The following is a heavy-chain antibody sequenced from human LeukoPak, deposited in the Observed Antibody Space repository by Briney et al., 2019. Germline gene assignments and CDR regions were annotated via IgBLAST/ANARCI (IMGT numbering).Heavy chain of an antibody. CDR1: GGSISSYY. CDR3: ARHRAYIAASFDY. D-gene: IGHD6-6*01. CDR2: FYYSGSS. V-gene: IGHV4-59*08. J-gene: IGHJ4*02. Sequence: SETLSLTCTVSGGSISSYYWSWLRQPPGKGLEWIGYFYYSGSSSYNPSLKSRVTISVDTSKNQFSLKLNSVTAADTAVYYCARHRAYIAASFDYWGQGTLATVSS.